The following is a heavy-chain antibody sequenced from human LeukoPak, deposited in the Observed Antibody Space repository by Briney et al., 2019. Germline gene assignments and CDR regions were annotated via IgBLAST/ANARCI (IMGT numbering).Heavy chain of an antibody. V-gene: IGHV1-18*01. CDR3: ARGRRVRGANYSYYYIMDV. J-gene: IGHJ6*02. Sequence: ASVKVSCKASGYTFTSYGISWVRQAPGQGLEWMGWISAYNGNTNYAQRLQGRVTMTTDTSTSTAYMELSSLRSEDTAVYYCARGRRVRGANYSYYYIMDVWGQGTTVIVS. CDR1: GYTFTSYG. D-gene: IGHD3-10*01. CDR2: ISAYNGNT.